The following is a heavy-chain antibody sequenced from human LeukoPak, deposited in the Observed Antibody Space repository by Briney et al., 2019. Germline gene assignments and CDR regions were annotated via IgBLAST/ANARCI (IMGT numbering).Heavy chain of an antibody. CDR2: IYPGDSDT. CDR3: ARTQSRYFDDY. Sequence: GEPLKISCKSSGYSFTSYWIGWVRQMPGKGLEWMGIIYPGDSDTRYSPSFQGQVTISADKSISTAFLQWSSLEASDTAMYYCARTQSRYFDDYWGQGTLVTVSS. D-gene: IGHD3-9*01. CDR1: GYSFTSYW. V-gene: IGHV5-51*01. J-gene: IGHJ4*02.